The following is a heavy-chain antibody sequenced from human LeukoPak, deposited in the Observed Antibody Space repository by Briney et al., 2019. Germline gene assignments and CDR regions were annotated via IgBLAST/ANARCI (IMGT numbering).Heavy chain of an antibody. CDR3: AASPSSGDYYFDY. J-gene: IGHJ4*02. CDR2: ISDSGGST. Sequence: GGSLRLSCSASGFPFSSYAMHWVRQAPGKGLEYVSAISDSGGSTYYADSVKGRFTISRDNSKNTLYLQMSSLRAEDTAVYYCAASPSSGDYYFDYWGQGTLVTVSS. V-gene: IGHV3-64D*09. CDR1: GFPFSSYA. D-gene: IGHD3-22*01.